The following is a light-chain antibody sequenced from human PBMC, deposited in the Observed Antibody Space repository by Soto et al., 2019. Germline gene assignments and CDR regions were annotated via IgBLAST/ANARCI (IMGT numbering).Light chain of an antibody. J-gene: IGLJ3*02. CDR2: RDG. CDR3: AVWDQSLTGWE. CDR1: SSNIGSHF. Sequence: QPVLTQPPSASGTPGQSLTISCSGSSSNIGSHFVYWYQHLPGTAPKLLIFRDGQRPSGVPARFFGSKSGTSASLAISGLRSEDEADYYCAVWDQSLTGWEFGSGTKLTVL. V-gene: IGLV1-47*01.